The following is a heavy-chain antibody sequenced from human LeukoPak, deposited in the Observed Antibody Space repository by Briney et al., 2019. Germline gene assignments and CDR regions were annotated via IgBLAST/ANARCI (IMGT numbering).Heavy chain of an antibody. Sequence: ASVKVSCKTSGYTFPSYDINWVRQATGQGLEWMGWMNPNSGNTGYTQEFQGRVTISRNTSITTAYMELSSLRSEDTGVYYCARGPKWTGSYYYFDYWGQGTLVTVSS. CDR3: ARGPKWTGSYYYFDY. V-gene: IGHV1-8*01. CDR2: MNPNSGNT. D-gene: IGHD1-26*01. CDR1: GYTFPSYD. J-gene: IGHJ4*02.